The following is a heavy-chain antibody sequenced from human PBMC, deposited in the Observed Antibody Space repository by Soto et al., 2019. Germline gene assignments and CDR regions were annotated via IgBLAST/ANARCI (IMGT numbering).Heavy chain of an antibody. Sequence: SETLSLTCGVSGDSISNSRFYWAWIRQPPGEGLEWIGSIYHTGNAYYNPSLKSRVTISVDTSKNQFSLKVTSVTAADTALYYCARRHGLDIDAYYWGQGILVTVSS. CDR3: ARRHGLDIDAYY. J-gene: IGHJ4*02. V-gene: IGHV4-39*01. CDR1: GDSISNSRFY. D-gene: IGHD3-10*01. CDR2: IYHTGNA.